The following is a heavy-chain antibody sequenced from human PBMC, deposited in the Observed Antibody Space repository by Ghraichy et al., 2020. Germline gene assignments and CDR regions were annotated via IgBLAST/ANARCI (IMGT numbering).Heavy chain of an antibody. V-gene: IGHV1-46*01. J-gene: IGHJ6*03. D-gene: IGHD6-13*01. CDR1: GYTFTSYY. CDR2: INPSGGNT. Sequence: ASVKVSCKTSGYTFTSYYMHWVRQAPGQGLEWMGIINPSGGNTNYARKFQGRVTVTRDTSTSTVHMELSSLRSDDTAVYYCARDKGGTAAAGSYYYFMDVWGKGTTVTVSS. CDR3: ARDKGGTAAAGSYYYFMDV.